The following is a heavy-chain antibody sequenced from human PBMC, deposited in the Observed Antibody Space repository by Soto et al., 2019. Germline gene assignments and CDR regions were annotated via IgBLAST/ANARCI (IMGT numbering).Heavy chain of an antibody. CDR1: GYSFTSYW. D-gene: IGHD3-3*01. CDR2: IYYSGST. J-gene: IGHJ4*02. CDR3: ARGLDFWSGYRYTYFDY. Sequence: ESLKISCKGSGYSFTSYWISWVRQMPGKGLEWIGYIYYSGSTNYNPSLKSRVTISVDTSKNQFSLKLSSVTAADTAVYYCARGLDFWSGYRYTYFDYWGQGTLVTVSS. V-gene: IGHV4-59*01.